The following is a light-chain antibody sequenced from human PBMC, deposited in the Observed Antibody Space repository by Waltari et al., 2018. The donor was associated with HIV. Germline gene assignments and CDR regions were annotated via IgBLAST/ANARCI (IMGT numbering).Light chain of an antibody. Sequence: IVMTQSPATLSVSPGEGATPPCRASQSITNNLAWYQQKPGQAPRLLIYGASTRATGVPARFSGSGSGTEFTLTISSLQSEDFAVYYCQQYNDWPPTWTFGQGTKVEIK. CDR3: QQYNDWPPTWT. V-gene: IGKV3-15*01. CDR2: GAS. CDR1: QSITNN. J-gene: IGKJ1*01.